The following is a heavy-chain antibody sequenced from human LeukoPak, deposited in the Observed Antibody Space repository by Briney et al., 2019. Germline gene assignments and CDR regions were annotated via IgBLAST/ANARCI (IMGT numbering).Heavy chain of an antibody. CDR3: ARHRTSAYYGSGSYPDY. V-gene: IGHV4-59*08. CDR2: IYYSGST. J-gene: IGHJ4*02. CDR1: GGSISSYY. D-gene: IGHD3-10*01. Sequence: SETLSLTCTVSGGSISSYYWSWIRQPPGKGLEWIGYIYYSGSTNYNPSLKSRVTISVDTSKNQFSLKLSSVTAADTAVYYCARHRTSAYYGSGSYPDYWGQGTLVTVSS.